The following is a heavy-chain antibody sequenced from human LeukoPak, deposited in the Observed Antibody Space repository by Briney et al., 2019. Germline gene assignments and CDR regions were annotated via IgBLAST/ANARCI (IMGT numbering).Heavy chain of an antibody. CDR3: ARLGELSPTTVDY. D-gene: IGHD3-16*02. CDR2: IDPSDSYT. J-gene: IGHJ4*02. CDR1: GYSFTSYW. Sequence: GESLRISCKGSGYSFTSYWISWVRQMPGKGLEWMGRIDPSDSYTNYSPSFQGHVTISADKSISTAYLQWSSLKAPDTAMHYCARLGELSPTTVDYWGQGTLVTVSS. V-gene: IGHV5-10-1*01.